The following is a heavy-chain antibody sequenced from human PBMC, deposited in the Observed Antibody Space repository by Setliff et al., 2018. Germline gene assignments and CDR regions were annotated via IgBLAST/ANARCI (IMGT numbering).Heavy chain of an antibody. Sequence: GASVKVSCKASGGTFRSYGISWVRQAPEQGLEWMGGINPIFGTANYAQKFQGRLTVTTDESTNTAYMELSSLSSEDTAVYYCARVFGSSSSPYNYYYYMDVWGKGTTVTVSS. D-gene: IGHD6-6*01. CDR3: ARVFGSSSSPYNYYYYMDV. V-gene: IGHV1-69*05. CDR1: GGTFRSYG. CDR2: INPIFGTA. J-gene: IGHJ6*03.